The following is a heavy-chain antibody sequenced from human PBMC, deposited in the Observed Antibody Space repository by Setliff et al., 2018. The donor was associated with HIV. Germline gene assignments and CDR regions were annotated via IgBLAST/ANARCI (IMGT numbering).Heavy chain of an antibody. V-gene: IGHV3-7*03. Sequence: GESLTISCAASGFTFGNFWMHWVRQAPGKGLEWVASISPDGTRNHCVGSVKGRFTASRDNAKNSLYLQMNSLRAEDTAVYFCARVLLITNAVYGVVSNRFDPWGRGSQVTVSS. CDR2: ISPDGTRN. CDR1: GFTFGNFW. CDR3: ARVLLITNAVYGVVSNRFDP. D-gene: IGHD3-3*01. J-gene: IGHJ5*02.